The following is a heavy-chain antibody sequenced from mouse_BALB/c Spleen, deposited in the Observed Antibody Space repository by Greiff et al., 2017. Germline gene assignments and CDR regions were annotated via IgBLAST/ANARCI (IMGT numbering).Heavy chain of an antibody. CDR2: ISSGGSYT. V-gene: IGHV5-6-4*01. CDR1: GFTFSSYT. J-gene: IGHJ4*01. CDR3: TRDYDCDVYCAMDY. D-gene: IGHD2-4*01. Sequence: EVKLVESGGGLVKPGGSLKLSCAASGFTFSSYTMSWVRQTPEKRLEWVANISSGGSYTYYPDSVKGRFTSSRDNAKNTLYLQMSSLKSEDTAMYYCTRDYDCDVYCAMDYWGQGTSVTVSS.